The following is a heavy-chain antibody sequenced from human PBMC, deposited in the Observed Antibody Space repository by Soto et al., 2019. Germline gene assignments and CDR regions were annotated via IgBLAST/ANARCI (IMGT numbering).Heavy chain of an antibody. CDR2: IYYSGST. Sequence: NPSETLSLTCTVSGGSISSYYWSWIRQPPGEGLEWIGYIYYSGSTNYNPSLKSRVTISVDTSKNQFSLKLSSVTAADTAVYYCARARRPLGPPTVVTLGLDYWGQGTLVTVSS. J-gene: IGHJ4*02. CDR1: GGSISSYY. V-gene: IGHV4-59*01. D-gene: IGHD4-17*01. CDR3: ARARRPLGPPTVVTLGLDY.